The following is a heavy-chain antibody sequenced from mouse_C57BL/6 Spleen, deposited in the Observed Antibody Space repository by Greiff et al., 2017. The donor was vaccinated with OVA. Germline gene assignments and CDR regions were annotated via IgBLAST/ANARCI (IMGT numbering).Heavy chain of an antibody. Sequence: VQLKQPGAELVKPGASVKLSCKASGYTFTSYWMHWVKQRPGQGLEWIGMIHPNSGSTNYNEKFKSKATLTVDKSSSTAYMQLSSLTSEDSAVYYCARPSSYYDYEGYAMDYWGQGTSVTVSS. V-gene: IGHV1-64*01. CDR3: ARPSSYYDYEGYAMDY. J-gene: IGHJ4*01. CDR1: GYTFTSYW. CDR2: IHPNSGST. D-gene: IGHD2-4*01.